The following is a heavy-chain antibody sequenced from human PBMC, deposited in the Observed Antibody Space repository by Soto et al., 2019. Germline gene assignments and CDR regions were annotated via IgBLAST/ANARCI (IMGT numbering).Heavy chain of an antibody. Sequence: PSETLSLTCAVYGGSFSGYYWSWIRQPPGKGLEWIGEINHSGSTNYNPSLKSRVTISVDTSKNQFSLKLSSVTAADTAVYYCARGRYCSSTSGYTNYYYYYGMDVWGQGTTVTVSS. V-gene: IGHV4-34*01. CDR1: GGSFSGYY. D-gene: IGHD2-2*02. J-gene: IGHJ6*02. CDR2: INHSGST. CDR3: ARGRYCSSTSGYTNYYYYYGMDV.